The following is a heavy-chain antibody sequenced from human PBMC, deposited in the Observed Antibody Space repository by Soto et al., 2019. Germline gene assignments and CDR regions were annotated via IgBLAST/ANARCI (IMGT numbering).Heavy chain of an antibody. V-gene: IGHV3-33*01. CDR1: GFTFSSYG. D-gene: IGHD1-7*01. Sequence: QVQLVESGGGVVQPGRSLRLSCAASGFTFSSYGMHWVRQAPGKGLEWVAVIWYDGSNKYYADSVKGRFTISRDNSKNTLYLQMNSRGAEDTAVYYCARGELELRRGWFDPWGQGTLVTVSS. CDR2: IWYDGSNK. CDR3: ARGELELRRGWFDP. J-gene: IGHJ5*02.